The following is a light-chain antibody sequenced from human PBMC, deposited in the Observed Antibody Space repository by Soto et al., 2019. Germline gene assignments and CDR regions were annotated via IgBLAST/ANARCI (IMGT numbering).Light chain of an antibody. V-gene: IGLV2-8*01. J-gene: IGLJ2*01. CDR2: DVS. CDR1: SSDVGGYNY. CDR3: SSYAGSNVV. Sequence: QSVLTQPPSASGSPGQSVTISCTGTSSDVGGYNYVSWYQQHPGKAPKLMIHDVSKRPSGVPDRFSGSKSGNTASLTVSGLQAEDEADYYCSSYAGSNVVFGGGTKVTVL.